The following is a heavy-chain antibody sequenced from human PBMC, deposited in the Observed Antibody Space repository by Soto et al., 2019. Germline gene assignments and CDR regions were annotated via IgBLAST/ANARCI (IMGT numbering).Heavy chain of an antibody. D-gene: IGHD4-4*01. CDR3: ARELQGLYYFDF. V-gene: IGHV1-69*13. CDR2: IIPIFGTA. Sequence: SVKVSCKASGGTFSSYAISWVRQAPGQGLEWMGGIIPIFGTANYAQKFQGRVTITADESTSTAYMELSSLRSEDTAIYYCARELQGLYYFDFWGQGTLVTVSS. CDR1: GGTFSSYA. J-gene: IGHJ4*02.